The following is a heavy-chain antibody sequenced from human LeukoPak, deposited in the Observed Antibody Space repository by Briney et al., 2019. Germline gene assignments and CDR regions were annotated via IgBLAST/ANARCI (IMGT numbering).Heavy chain of an antibody. Sequence: PGGSLRLSCAASGFTFSTYGMHWARQAPAKGREWVAVIWYDGTNEYYADSVKGRFTISRDNSKNTLYLQMNSLRAEDTALYFCARDYGSGRGVEISYYPYGMDVWGQGTKVTVSS. J-gene: IGHJ6*02. V-gene: IGHV3-33*01. CDR1: GFTFSTYG. CDR3: ARDYGSGRGVEISYYPYGMDV. D-gene: IGHD3-10*01. CDR2: IWYDGTNE.